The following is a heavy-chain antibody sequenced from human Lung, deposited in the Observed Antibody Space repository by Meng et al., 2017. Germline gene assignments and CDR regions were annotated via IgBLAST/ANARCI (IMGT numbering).Heavy chain of an antibody. V-gene: IGHV3-21*01. CDR3: ARGRVVVAATPSDY. D-gene: IGHD2-15*01. J-gene: IGHJ4*02. CDR1: GCTVSSYS. CDR2: ISSSSA. Sequence: EVQLVESGGGLVKPGGSLRLSCAASGCTVSSYSMNWVRQAPGKGLEWVSSISSSSAYADSVKGRFTISRDNAKNSLYLQMSSLRAEETAVYYCARGRVVVAATPSDYWGQGTLVTVSS.